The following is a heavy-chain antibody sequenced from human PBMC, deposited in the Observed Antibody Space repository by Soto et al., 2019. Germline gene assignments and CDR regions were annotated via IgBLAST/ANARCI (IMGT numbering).Heavy chain of an antibody. CDR3: ARVWGGAFDI. J-gene: IGHJ3*02. Sequence: HSETLSLTCTVSGGSISSYYWSWIRQPPGKGLEWIGYIYYSGSTNYNPSLKSRVTISVDTSKNQFSLKLSSVTAADTAVYYCARVWGGAFDIWGQGTMVTVSS. CDR1: GGSISSYY. D-gene: IGHD3-10*01. V-gene: IGHV4-59*01. CDR2: IYYSGST.